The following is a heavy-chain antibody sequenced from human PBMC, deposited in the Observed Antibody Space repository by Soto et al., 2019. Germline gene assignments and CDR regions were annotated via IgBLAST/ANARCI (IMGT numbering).Heavy chain of an antibody. CDR3: ARTYDDSGPNSGGYGFDI. CDR2: IYYSGST. J-gene: IGHJ3*02. V-gene: IGHV4-59*02. CDR1: GGSVSTYY. D-gene: IGHD3-22*01. Sequence: PSETLSLTCTVSGGSVSTYYWSWIRQLPGKGLEWIAYIYYSGSTSYNPSLKSRVTISLDTSKNQFSLKLSSVTAADTAVYYCARTYDDSGPNSGGYGFDIWGPGTMVTVSS.